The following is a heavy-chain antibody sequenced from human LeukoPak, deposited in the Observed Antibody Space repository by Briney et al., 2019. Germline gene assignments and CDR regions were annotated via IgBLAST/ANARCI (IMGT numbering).Heavy chain of an antibody. CDR1: GFTFSMYW. V-gene: IGHV3-74*01. J-gene: IGHJ1*01. Sequence: GGSLRLSCAASGFTFSMYWMHWVRQAPGKWLVWVSRIKSDGSTNYADSVKGRFTISRDNAKNTVSLQMNSLRPEDTGVYYCTRAPSEIGSYYPEYFRHWGQGTLVTVSS. D-gene: IGHD3-10*01. CDR2: IKSDGST. CDR3: TRAPSEIGSYYPEYFRH.